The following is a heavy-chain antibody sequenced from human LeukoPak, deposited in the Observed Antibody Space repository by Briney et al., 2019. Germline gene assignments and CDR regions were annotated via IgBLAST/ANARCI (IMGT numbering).Heavy chain of an antibody. CDR2: VNWNGGGT. Sequence: PGGSLRLSCAATGFSFKDYGMHWVRQPPGKSLEWVSAVNWNGGGTDYADSVKGRFTISRDNAKNSLYLQLSSLRPEDTALYYCAKHLTATNTYIFFGLDVWGQGTSVTVSS. CDR1: GFSFKDYG. D-gene: IGHD1-26*01. V-gene: IGHV3-9*01. CDR3: AKHLTATNTYIFFGLDV. J-gene: IGHJ6*02.